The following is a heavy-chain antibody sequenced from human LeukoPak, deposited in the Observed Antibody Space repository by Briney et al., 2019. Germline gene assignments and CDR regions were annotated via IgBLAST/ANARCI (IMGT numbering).Heavy chain of an antibody. V-gene: IGHV1-2*06. Sequence: ASVKVSCKASGYTFTGYYMHWVRQAPGQGLEWMGRINPNSGGTNYAQKFQGRVTMTRNTSISTAYMELSGLRSEDTAVYYCARAWEAYHYYMDVWGKGTTVTVSS. CDR3: ARAWEAYHYYMDV. D-gene: IGHD1-26*01. J-gene: IGHJ6*03. CDR2: INPNSGGT. CDR1: GYTFTGYY.